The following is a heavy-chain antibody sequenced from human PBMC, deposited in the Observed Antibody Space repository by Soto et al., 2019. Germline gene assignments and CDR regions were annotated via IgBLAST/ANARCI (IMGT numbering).Heavy chain of an antibody. Sequence: PSETLSLTCTVSGGSISSGGYYWSWIRQHPGKGLEWIGYIYYSGSTYYNPSLKSRVTISVDTSKNQFSLKLSSVTAADTAVYYCARSIASGGSSAFDIWGQGTMVTVSS. CDR3: ARSIASGGSSAFDI. CDR2: IYYSGST. V-gene: IGHV4-31*03. D-gene: IGHD2-15*01. J-gene: IGHJ3*02. CDR1: GGSISSGGYY.